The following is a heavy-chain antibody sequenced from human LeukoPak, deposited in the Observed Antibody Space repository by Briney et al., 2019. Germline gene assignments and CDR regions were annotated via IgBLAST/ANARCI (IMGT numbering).Heavy chain of an antibody. Sequence: TSETLSLTCTVSGGSISSSSYYWGWIRQPPGKGLEWIGEINHSGSTNYNPSLKSRVTISVDTSKNQFPLKLSSVTAADTAVYYCASEYINYYGSGSYLVWGQGTLVTVSS. CDR2: INHSGST. CDR1: GGSISSSSYY. J-gene: IGHJ4*02. D-gene: IGHD3-10*01. CDR3: ASEYINYYGSGSYLV. V-gene: IGHV4-39*06.